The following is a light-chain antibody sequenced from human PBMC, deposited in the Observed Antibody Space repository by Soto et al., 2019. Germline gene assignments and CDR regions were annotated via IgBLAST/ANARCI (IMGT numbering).Light chain of an antibody. CDR3: QKYNSALWT. CDR1: QGISKY. Sequence: IQMTQSPSSLSASVGYRVTITCRASQGISKYLAWYQQKPGKVPKLLIYAASTLQSGVPSRFSGSGSGTDFTLTISSLQHEDVANYYCQKYNSALWTFGQGTKVEIK. J-gene: IGKJ1*01. V-gene: IGKV1-27*01. CDR2: AAS.